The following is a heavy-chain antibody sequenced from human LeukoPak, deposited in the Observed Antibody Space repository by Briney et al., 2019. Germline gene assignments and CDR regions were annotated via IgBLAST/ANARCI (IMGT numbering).Heavy chain of an antibody. D-gene: IGHD4-17*01. CDR1: GFTFSSYA. V-gene: IGHV3-23*01. J-gene: IGHJ4*02. CDR3: ARNPYGDYSFDY. Sequence: SGGSLRLSCAASGFTFSSYAMSWVRQAPGKGLEWVSAISGSGGSTYYADSVKGRFTISRDNSKNTLYLQMNSLRAEDTAVYYCARNPYGDYSFDYWGQGTLVTVSS. CDR2: ISGSGGST.